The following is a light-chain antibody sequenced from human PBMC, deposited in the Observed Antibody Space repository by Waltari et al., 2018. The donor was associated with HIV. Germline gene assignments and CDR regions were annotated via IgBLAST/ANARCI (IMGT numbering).Light chain of an antibody. Sequence: HSVLTQPPSASGTPGQTVIIPCSGNTSNIANNDVTWYQHFPGSAPKLLIYMNNYRPSGVPDRFAGSRSGTSASLTISGLQIEDEAQYYCATWDDSLNGVFGAGTRLTVL. CDR1: TSNIANND. CDR2: MNN. V-gene: IGLV1-44*01. CDR3: ATWDDSLNGV. J-gene: IGLJ3*02.